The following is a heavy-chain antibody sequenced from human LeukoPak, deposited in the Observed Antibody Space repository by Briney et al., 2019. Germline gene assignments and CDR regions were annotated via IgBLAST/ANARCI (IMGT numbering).Heavy chain of an antibody. CDR3: ARSSANYGDLDY. D-gene: IGHD4-17*01. J-gene: IGHJ4*02. CDR1: GFTFSSYA. CDR2: IGTAGDT. Sequence: SGGSLRLSCAASGFTFSSYAMSWVRQAPGKGLEWVSVIGTAGDTYYPGSVKGRFTISRENAKNSLYLQMNSLRAEDTAVYYCARSSANYGDLDYWGQGTLVTVSS. V-gene: IGHV3-13*01.